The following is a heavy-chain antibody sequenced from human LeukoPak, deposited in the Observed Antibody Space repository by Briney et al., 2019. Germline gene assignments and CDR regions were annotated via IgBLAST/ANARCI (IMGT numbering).Heavy chain of an antibody. D-gene: IGHD1-7*01. V-gene: IGHV1-18*01. J-gene: IGHJ4*02. CDR2: ISAYNGNT. Sequence: VASVKVSCKASGYTLTSYGISWVRQAPGQGLEWMGWISAYNGNTNYAQKLQGRVTMTTDTSTSTANMELRSLRSDDTAVYYCARERSITGTIELDYWGQGTLVTVSS. CDR1: GYTLTSYG. CDR3: ARERSITGTIELDY.